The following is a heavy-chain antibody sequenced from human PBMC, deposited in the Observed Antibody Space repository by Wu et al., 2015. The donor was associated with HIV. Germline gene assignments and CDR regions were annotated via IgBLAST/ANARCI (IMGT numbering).Heavy chain of an antibody. Sequence: QVQLVQSGAEVKKPGASVKVSCKASGYTFTGYYMHWVRQAPGQGLEWMGWINPNSGNTNYAQKLQGRVTMTTDTSTSTAYMELRSLRSDDTAVYYCARDSDDIVVVPAAIPDDAFDIVGTKGQWSPSL. CDR3: ARDSDDIVVVPAAIPDDAFDI. CDR2: INPNSGNT. V-gene: IGHV1-2*02. CDR1: GYTFTGYY. J-gene: IGHJ3*02. D-gene: IGHD2-2*02.